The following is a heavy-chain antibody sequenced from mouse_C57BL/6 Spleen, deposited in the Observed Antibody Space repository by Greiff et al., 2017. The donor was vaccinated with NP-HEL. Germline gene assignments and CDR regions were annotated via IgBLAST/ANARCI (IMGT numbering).Heavy chain of an antibody. J-gene: IGHJ2*01. CDR1: GYTFTSYW. CDR3: ARHYDGSRFFDD. Sequence: VQLQQPGAELVKPGASVKMSCKASGYTFTSYWITWVKQRPGQGLEWIGYIYPGSGRPNYNEKFKSKATLTVYTSSSTAYMQLSSLTSEDAAVYYCARHYDGSRFFDDWGQGTTLTVSS. CDR2: IYPGSGRP. V-gene: IGHV1-55*01. D-gene: IGHD1-1*01.